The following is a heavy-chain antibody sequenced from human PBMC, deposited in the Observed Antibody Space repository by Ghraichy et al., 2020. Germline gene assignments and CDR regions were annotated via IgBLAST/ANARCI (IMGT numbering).Heavy chain of an antibody. CDR3: ARGFAPGSYYNVPY. Sequence: SETLSLTCTVSGGSISRSSYYWGWIRQPPGKGLEWIGSIFYSGSTYYNPSLKSRVTISVDTSKNQFSLKLTSVTAADTAVYYCARGFAPGSYYNVPYWGQVSLVTVSS. CDR2: IFYSGST. CDR1: GGSISRSSYY. D-gene: IGHD3-10*01. J-gene: IGHJ4*02. V-gene: IGHV4-39*01.